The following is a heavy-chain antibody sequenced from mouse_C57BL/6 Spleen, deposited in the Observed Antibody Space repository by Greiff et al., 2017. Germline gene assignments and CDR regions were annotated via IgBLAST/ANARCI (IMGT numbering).Heavy chain of an antibody. D-gene: IGHD2-3*01. Sequence: VKLQESGPELVKPGASVKISCKASGYAFSSSWMNWVKQRPGKGLEWIGRIYPGDGDTNYNGKFKGKATLTADKSSSTAYMQLSSLTSEDSAVYFCARSDDGYYSAMDYWGQGTSVTVSS. CDR2: IYPGDGDT. J-gene: IGHJ4*01. CDR1: GYAFSSSW. CDR3: ARSDDGYYSAMDY. V-gene: IGHV1-82*01.